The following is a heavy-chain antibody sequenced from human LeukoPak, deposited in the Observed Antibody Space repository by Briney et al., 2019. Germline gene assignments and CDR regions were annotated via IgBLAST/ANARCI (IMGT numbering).Heavy chain of an antibody. Sequence: PSETLSLTCTVSGGSISSYYWSWIRQPAGKGLEWIGRIYTSGSTNYNPSLKSRVTMSVDTSKSQFSLKLSSVTAADTAVYYCAKDPEGTWLRFFLFDPWGQGTLVTVSS. CDR1: GGSISSYY. J-gene: IGHJ5*02. V-gene: IGHV4-4*07. CDR3: AKDPEGTWLRFFLFDP. D-gene: IGHD3-3*01. CDR2: IYTSGST.